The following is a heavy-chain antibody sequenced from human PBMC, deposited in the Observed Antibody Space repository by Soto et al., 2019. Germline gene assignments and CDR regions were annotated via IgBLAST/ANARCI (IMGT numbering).Heavy chain of an antibody. J-gene: IGHJ6*02. CDR3: AMVDVYVTPSPQDV. D-gene: IGHD3-16*01. V-gene: IGHV1-18*01. CDR1: GYSFTRYG. Sequence: QVHLVQSGAEVKNPGASVKVSCKASGYSFTRYGIGWARQAPGQGLEWMGWINAYNGNTNYAQNLQGRLTLTTDTCTTTALMELRSLRSNVPAIYYCAMVDVYVTPSPQDVWGQGTTVTVSS. CDR2: INAYNGNT.